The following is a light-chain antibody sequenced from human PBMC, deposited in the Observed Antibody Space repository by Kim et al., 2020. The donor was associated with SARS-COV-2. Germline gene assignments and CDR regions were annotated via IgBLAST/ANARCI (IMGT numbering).Light chain of an antibody. CDR1: SGSIARNY. V-gene: IGLV6-57*02. Sequence: KTVTISCTGSSGSIARNYVQWYQQRPGSAPTTVIYGHNQRPSGGPDRFSGSIDSSSTSAFLTISGLTTEDEADYYCQSYDSTTLWVFGGGTKLTVL. J-gene: IGLJ3*02. CDR2: GHN. CDR3: QSYDSTTLWV.